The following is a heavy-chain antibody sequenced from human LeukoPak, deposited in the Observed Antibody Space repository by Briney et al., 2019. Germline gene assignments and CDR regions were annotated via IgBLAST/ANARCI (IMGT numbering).Heavy chain of an antibody. J-gene: IGHJ4*02. CDR1: GGSISSSSYY. V-gene: IGHV4-39*07. Sequence: SETLSLTCTVSGGSISSSSYYWGWIRQPPGKGLEWIGSIYYSGSTYYNPSLKSRVTISVDTSKNQFSLKLSSVTAADTAVYYCARDMTLITMVRGVTISGGYDYWGQGTLVTVSS. CDR3: ARDMTLITMVRGVTISGGYDY. CDR2: IYYSGST. D-gene: IGHD3-10*01.